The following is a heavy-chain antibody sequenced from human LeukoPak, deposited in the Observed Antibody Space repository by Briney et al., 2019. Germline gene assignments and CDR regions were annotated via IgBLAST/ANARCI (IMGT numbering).Heavy chain of an antibody. CDR2: ISDDGSNK. J-gene: IGHJ4*02. V-gene: IGHV3-30-3*01. D-gene: IGHD6-19*01. CDR1: GFTFSSYA. CDR3: AREGERPGIAVAREFAY. Sequence: GGSLRLSCAASGFTFSSYAMHWVRQAPGKGLEWVAFISDDGSNKYYADSVKGRFTISRDNSKNTLYLQMNSLRAEDTAVYYCAREGERPGIAVAREFAYWGQGTLVTVYS.